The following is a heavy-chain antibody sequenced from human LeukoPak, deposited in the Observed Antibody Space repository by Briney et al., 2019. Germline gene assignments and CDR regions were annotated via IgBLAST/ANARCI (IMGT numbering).Heavy chain of an antibody. CDR2: INSDGSST. D-gene: IGHD3-22*01. V-gene: IGHV3-74*01. Sequence: GGSLRLSCAASGFTFSSYWMHWVRQAPGKGLVWVSRINSDGSSTTYADSAKGRFTISRDNAKNTLYLQMNSLRAEDTAMYYCVRQYSYDSSGYYPWDYWGQGTLVTVSS. CDR3: VRQYSYDSSGYYPWDY. CDR1: GFTFSSYW. J-gene: IGHJ4*02.